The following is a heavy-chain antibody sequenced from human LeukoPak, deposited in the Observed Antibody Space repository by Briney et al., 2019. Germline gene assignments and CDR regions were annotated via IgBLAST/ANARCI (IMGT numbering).Heavy chain of an antibody. CDR1: GFTFSSYA. Sequence: GGSLRLSCAASGFTFSSYAMSWVRQAPGKGLEWVSAISGSGGSTYYADSVKGRFTISRDNSNNTLYLLMNSLRPEDTAVYYCAKSFRISANYGMDVWGQGTTVTVSS. V-gene: IGHV3-23*01. J-gene: IGHJ6*02. CDR3: AKSFRISANYGMDV. CDR2: ISGSGGST.